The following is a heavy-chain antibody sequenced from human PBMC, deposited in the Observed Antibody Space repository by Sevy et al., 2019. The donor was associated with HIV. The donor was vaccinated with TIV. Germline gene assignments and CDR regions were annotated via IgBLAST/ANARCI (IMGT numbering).Heavy chain of an antibody. CDR1: GFTFRSYS. V-gene: IGHV3-48*01. J-gene: IGHJ5*02. CDR3: ARSGKNSGRNNWFDP. CDR2: LSSSNSAV. Sequence: GGSLRLSCAASGFTFRSYSMNWIRQAPGKGLEWISYLSSSNSAVYYAHSVKGRFTISRDNARNSLYLHMDSLRAADTALYFCARSGKNSGRNNWFDPWGQGTLVTVSS. D-gene: IGHD6-19*01.